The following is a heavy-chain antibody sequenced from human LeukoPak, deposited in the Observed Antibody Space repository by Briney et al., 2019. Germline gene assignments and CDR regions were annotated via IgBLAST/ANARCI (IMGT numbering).Heavy chain of an antibody. J-gene: IGHJ6*02. V-gene: IGHV4-34*01. CDR3: ARPTQGYYYGMDV. CDR1: GGSFSGYY. Sequence: PSETLSLTCAVYGGSFSGYYWSWIRQPPGKGLEWIGEINHSGSTNYNPSLKSRVTISVDTSKNQFSLKLSSVTAADTAVYYCARPTQGYYYGMDVWGQGTTVTVSS. CDR2: INHSGST.